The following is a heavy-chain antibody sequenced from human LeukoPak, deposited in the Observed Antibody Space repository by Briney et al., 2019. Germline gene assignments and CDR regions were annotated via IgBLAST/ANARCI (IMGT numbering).Heavy chain of an antibody. J-gene: IGHJ6*02. CDR3: AKETYYYGSGSYYYGMDV. CDR1: GFTFSSYS. CDR2: ISGSGGST. Sequence: PGGSLRLSCAASGFTFSSYSMNWVRQAPGKGLEWVSAISGSGGSTYYADSVKGRFTISRDNSKNTLYLQMNSLRAEDTAVYYCAKETYYYGSGSYYYGMDVWGQGTTVTVSS. V-gene: IGHV3-23*01. D-gene: IGHD3-10*01.